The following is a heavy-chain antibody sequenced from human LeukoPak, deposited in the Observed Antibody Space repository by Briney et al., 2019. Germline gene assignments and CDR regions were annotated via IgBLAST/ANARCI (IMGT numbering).Heavy chain of an antibody. CDR2: IYASGST. Sequence: KPSETLCLTCTVSGGSISSYSWSWIRQPPGNGLEWIGRIYASGSTNYNPSLISLVTLSLDTSKNQFSLKLSSVTAADTAVYYCARVLETGYDFWSGNYYYYYMDVWGKGTTVTVSS. J-gene: IGHJ6*03. V-gene: IGHV4-4*07. CDR3: ARVLETGYDFWSGNYYYYYMDV. CDR1: GGSISSYS. D-gene: IGHD3-3*01.